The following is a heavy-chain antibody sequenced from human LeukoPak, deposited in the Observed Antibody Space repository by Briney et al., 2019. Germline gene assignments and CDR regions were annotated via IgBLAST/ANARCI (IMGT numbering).Heavy chain of an antibody. CDR2: ISWDSGSI. CDR1: AFTFDNYA. V-gene: IGHV3-9*01. D-gene: IGHD3-22*01. CDR3: EKGGWSYYDSSGYYYPIDY. Sequence: PGGSLTLSCAASAFTFDNYATRWVRQAPGKCMGWVSCISWDSGSIGYADSVNGRITISRDNAKNSLYLQMNSLRAEDTALYYCEKGGWSYYDSSGYYYPIDYWGQGTLVTVSS. J-gene: IGHJ4*02.